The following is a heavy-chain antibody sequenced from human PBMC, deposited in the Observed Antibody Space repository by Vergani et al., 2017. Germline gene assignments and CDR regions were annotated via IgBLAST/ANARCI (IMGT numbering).Heavy chain of an antibody. CDR2: IIPIFGTA. CDR1: GGTFSSYA. V-gene: IGHV1-69*01. Sequence: QVQLVQSGAEVKKPGSSVKVSCKASGGTFSSYAISWVRQAPGQGLEWMGGIIPIFGTANYAQKFQGRVTITADESTSTAYMELSSLRSEDTAVYYCARIWSRASWGWVNRDYGPLCYWGQGTLVTVSS. CDR3: ARIWSRASWGWVNRDYGPLCY. D-gene: IGHD3-16*01. J-gene: IGHJ4*02.